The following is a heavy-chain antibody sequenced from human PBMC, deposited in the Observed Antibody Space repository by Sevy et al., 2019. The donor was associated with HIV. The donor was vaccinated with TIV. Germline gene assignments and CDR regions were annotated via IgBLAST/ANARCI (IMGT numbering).Heavy chain of an antibody. CDR3: ARGDYDSSGYYWGVSSEYFQH. CDR2: ISSSGCSI. D-gene: IGHD3-22*01. CDR1: GFTFSDYY. J-gene: IGHJ1*01. V-gene: IGHV3-11*01. Sequence: GGSLRLSCAASGFTFSDYYMSWIRQAPGKGLEWVSYISSSGCSIYEADSVKGRFTISRDNAKNSLYLQMNSLRAEDTGVYYCARGDYDSSGYYWGVSSEYFQHWGQGTLVTVSS.